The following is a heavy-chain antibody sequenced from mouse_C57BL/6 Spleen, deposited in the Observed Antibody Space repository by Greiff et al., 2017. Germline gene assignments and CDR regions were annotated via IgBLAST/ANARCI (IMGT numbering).Heavy chain of an antibody. CDR3: ARGDSSGAWFAY. D-gene: IGHD3-2*02. Sequence: QVQLQQSGAELVKPGASVKISCKASGYAFSSYWMNWVKQRPGKGLEWIGQIYPGDGDTNYNGKFKGKATLTADKSSSTAYMQLRSLTSEDSAVYFCARGDSSGAWFAYWGQGTLVTVSA. CDR2: IYPGDGDT. CDR1: GYAFSSYW. J-gene: IGHJ3*01. V-gene: IGHV1-80*01.